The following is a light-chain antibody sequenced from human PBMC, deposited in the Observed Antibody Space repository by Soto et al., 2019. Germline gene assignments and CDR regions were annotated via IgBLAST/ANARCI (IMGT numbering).Light chain of an antibody. CDR3: QQSHTTPHT. V-gene: IGKV1-39*01. J-gene: IGKJ2*01. CDR2: AAS. Sequence: DIQMTQSPSSLSASVRDRVTITCRARQSVTSFLNWYQQKPGKAPKHLIYAASSLQSGVPSRFSGSGSGSNFTLTISSLQPEDFATYYCQQSHTTPHTFGQGTKLEIK. CDR1: QSVTSF.